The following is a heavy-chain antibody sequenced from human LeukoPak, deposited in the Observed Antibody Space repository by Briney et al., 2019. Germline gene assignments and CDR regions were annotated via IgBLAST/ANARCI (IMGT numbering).Heavy chain of an antibody. CDR1: GYTFTSYG. J-gene: IGHJ4*02. CDR3: GRDVAFIVGANRFDY. V-gene: IGHV1-18*01. Sequence: ASVKVSCKASGYTFTSYGISWVRQAPGQGLEWMGWTSVYNGNTNYAQKLQGRVTMTTDTSTSTAYMELRSLGYDDTAVYYCGRDVAFIVGANRFDYWGQGTLVTVSS. CDR2: TSVYNGNT. D-gene: IGHD1-26*01.